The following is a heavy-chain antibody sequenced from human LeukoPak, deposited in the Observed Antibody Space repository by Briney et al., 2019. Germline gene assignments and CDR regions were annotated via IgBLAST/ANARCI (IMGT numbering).Heavy chain of an antibody. J-gene: IGHJ5*02. V-gene: IGHV4-39*07. CDR3: ARVGNPLVTVFAWFDP. Sequence: SETLSLTCTVSGGSVSSSSSYWGWIRRPPGKGLEWIGSIYSGSTYYNPSLKSRVTMSVDTSTNQFSLKLSSVTAADTALYYCARVGNPLVTVFAWFDPWGQGTLVTVSS. CDR1: GGSVSSSSSY. D-gene: IGHD3-3*01. CDR2: IYSGST.